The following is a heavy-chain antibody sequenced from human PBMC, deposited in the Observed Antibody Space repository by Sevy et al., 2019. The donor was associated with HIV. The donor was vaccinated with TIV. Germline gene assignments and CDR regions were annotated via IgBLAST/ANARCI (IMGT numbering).Heavy chain of an antibody. Sequence: GGSLRLSCSASEFTFSSYAMSWVRQAPGKGLEWVSSISGSGRYTYYADFVEGRFIISRDNSKNTLSVQMNSLRAEDTAVYYCVKGFCSGATCPRDYYYYGMDVWGQGTTVTVSS. J-gene: IGHJ6*02. CDR1: EFTFSSYA. CDR3: VKGFCSGATCPRDYYYYGMDV. V-gene: IGHV3-23*01. D-gene: IGHD2-15*01. CDR2: ISGSGRYT.